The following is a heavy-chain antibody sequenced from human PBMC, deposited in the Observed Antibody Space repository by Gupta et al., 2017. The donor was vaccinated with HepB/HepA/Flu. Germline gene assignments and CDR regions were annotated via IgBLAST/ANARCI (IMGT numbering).Heavy chain of an antibody. D-gene: IGHD3-22*01. CDR1: GFTFSSYS. CDR2: ISSSSSTI. V-gene: IGHV3-48*02. J-gene: IGHJ4*02. CDR3: ARHYYDSSGYYKY. Sequence: EVQLVESGGGLVQPGGSLRLSCAASGFTFSSYSMNWVRQAPGKGLEWVSYISSSSSTIYYADSVKGRFTISRDNAKNSLYLQMNSQRDEDTAVYYCARHYYDSSGYYKYWGQGTLVTVSS.